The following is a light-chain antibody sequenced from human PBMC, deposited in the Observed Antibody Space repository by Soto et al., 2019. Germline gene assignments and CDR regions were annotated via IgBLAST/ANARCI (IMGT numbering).Light chain of an antibody. J-gene: IGKJ2*01. CDR3: QQTYGILYT. V-gene: IGKV1-39*01. CDR1: QSVSTF. Sequence: DIQMTQSPSSLSASVGDRVTITCRASQSVSTFLNWYQQKPGKAPKLLISAASTLQSGVPSRFSGSGSGTDFTLTISSLQPEDFATYYCQQTYGILYTFGQGTKLDIE. CDR2: AAS.